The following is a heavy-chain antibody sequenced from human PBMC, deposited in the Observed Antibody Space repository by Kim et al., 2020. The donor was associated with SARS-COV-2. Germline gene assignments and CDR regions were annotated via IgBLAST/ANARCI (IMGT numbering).Heavy chain of an antibody. V-gene: IGHV4-59*01. J-gene: IGHJ4*01. CDR1: GGSISSYY. CDR3: ARELYYYGSGRGNYFDY. Sequence: SETLSLTCTVSGGSISSYYWSWIRQPPGKGLEWIGYIYYSGSTNYNPSLKSRVTISVDTSKNQFSLKLSSVTAAETAVYYCARELYYYGSGRGNYFDYWG. D-gene: IGHD3-10*01. CDR2: IYYSGST.